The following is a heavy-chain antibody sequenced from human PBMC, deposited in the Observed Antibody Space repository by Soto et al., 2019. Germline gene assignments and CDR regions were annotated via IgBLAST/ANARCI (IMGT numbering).Heavy chain of an antibody. CDR1: GYSISSGYY. Sequence: KPSETLSLTCAVSGYSISSGYYLGWIRQPPGKGLEWIGSIYHSGSTYYNPSLKSRVTISVDTSKNQFSLKLSSVTAADTAVYYCARVLPHPDAFDIWGQGTMVTVSS. CDR3: ARVLPHPDAFDI. CDR2: IYHSGST. J-gene: IGHJ3*02. V-gene: IGHV4-38-2*01.